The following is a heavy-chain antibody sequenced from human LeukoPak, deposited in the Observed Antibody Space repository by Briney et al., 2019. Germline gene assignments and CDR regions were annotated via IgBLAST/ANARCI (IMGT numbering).Heavy chain of an antibody. J-gene: IGHJ5*02. CDR1: GFSLSTSGVG. CDR2: IYWDDDK. Sequence: SGPTLVNPTQTLTLTCTFSGFSLSTSGVGVGWFRQPPGKALEWLALIYWDDDKRYSPSLRSRLTITKDTSKNRVVLTMTNMDPVDTGRYYCAHRTPAAGNGALGENWFDPWGQGTLVTVSS. V-gene: IGHV2-5*02. D-gene: IGHD6-13*01. CDR3: AHRTPAAGNGALGENWFDP.